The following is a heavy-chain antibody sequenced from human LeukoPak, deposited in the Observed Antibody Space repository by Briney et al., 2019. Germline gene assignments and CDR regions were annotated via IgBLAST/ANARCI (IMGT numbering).Heavy chain of an antibody. CDR2: IYPGDSDT. CDR1: GYRFTSYW. J-gene: IGHJ3*02. D-gene: IGHD3-22*01. CDR3: ARGYYYDSRPSAFDI. V-gene: IGHV5-51*01. Sequence: GESLKISCKGSGYRFTSYWIGWVRQMPGKGLEWMGIIYPGDSDTRDSPSFQGQVTISADKSISTAYLQWSSLKASDTAMYYCARGYYYDSRPSAFDIWGQGTMVTVSS.